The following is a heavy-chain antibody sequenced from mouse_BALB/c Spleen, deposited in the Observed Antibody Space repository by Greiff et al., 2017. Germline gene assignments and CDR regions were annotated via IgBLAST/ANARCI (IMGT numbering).Heavy chain of an antibody. D-gene: IGHD2-1*01. CDR3: ARCNYYAMDY. CDR1: GFSLTSYG. J-gene: IGHJ4*01. Sequence: VQRVESGPGLVAPSQSLSITCTVSGFSLTSYGVHWVRQPPGKGLEWLGVIWAGGSTNYNSALMSRLSISKDNSKSQVFLKMNSLQTDDTAMYYCARCNYYAMDYWGQGTSVTVSS. V-gene: IGHV2-9*02. CDR2: IWAGGST.